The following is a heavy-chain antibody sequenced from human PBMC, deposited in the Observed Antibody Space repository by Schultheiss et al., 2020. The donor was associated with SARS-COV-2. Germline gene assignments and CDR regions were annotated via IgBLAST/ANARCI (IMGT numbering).Heavy chain of an antibody. D-gene: IGHD4-17*01. CDR2: IKSKTDGGTT. Sequence: GGSLRLSCAASGFTFSENYMDWVRQAPGKGLEWVGRIKSKTDGGTTDYAAPVKGRFTISRDDSKNTLYLQMNSLKTEDTAVYYCTTDLPTVTTGALFDYWGQGTLVTVSS. CDR1: GFTFSENY. J-gene: IGHJ4*02. V-gene: IGHV3-15*01. CDR3: TTDLPTVTTGALFDY.